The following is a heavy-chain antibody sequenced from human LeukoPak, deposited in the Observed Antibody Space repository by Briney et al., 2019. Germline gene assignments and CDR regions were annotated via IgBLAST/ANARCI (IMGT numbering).Heavy chain of an antibody. Sequence: GESLKISCKGSGYSFTSYWIGWGRQMPGKGLEWMGVIYPGASDTRYSPSFQGQVTISADKSISTAYLQWSSLKASDTAMYYCARLPYYYDSSGYHALADYWGQGTLVTVSS. V-gene: IGHV5-51*01. CDR2: IYPGASDT. D-gene: IGHD3-22*01. J-gene: IGHJ4*02. CDR1: GYSFTSYW. CDR3: ARLPYYYDSSGYHALADY.